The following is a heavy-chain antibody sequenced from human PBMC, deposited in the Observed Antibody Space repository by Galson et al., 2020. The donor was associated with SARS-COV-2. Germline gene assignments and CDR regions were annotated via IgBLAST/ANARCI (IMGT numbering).Heavy chain of an antibody. V-gene: IGHV4-34*01. CDR3: ATGGYFYYYGMDV. CDR1: GGSFSGYY. Sequence: SQASETLSLTFAVYGGSFSGYYWSWIRQPPGKGLEWIGEINHSGSTNYNPSLKSRVTISVDTSKNQFSLKLSSVTAADTAVYYCATGGYFYYYGMDVWGQGTTVTVSS. CDR2: INHSGST. J-gene: IGHJ6*02. D-gene: IGHD2-15*01.